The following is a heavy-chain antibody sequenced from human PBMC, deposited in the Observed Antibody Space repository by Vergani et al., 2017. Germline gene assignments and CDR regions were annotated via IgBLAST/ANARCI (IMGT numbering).Heavy chain of an antibody. Sequence: EVQLLESGGGLVQPGGSLRLSCAASGFTFSDHYMDWVRQAPGKGLEWVGRTRNKANSYTTEYAASVKGRFTISRDDSKNSLYLQMNSLKTEDTAVYYCASGGGGYFDYWGQGTLVTVSS. V-gene: IGHV3-72*01. CDR2: TRNKANSYTT. D-gene: IGHD3-10*01. J-gene: IGHJ4*02. CDR1: GFTFSDHY. CDR3: ASGGGGYFDY.